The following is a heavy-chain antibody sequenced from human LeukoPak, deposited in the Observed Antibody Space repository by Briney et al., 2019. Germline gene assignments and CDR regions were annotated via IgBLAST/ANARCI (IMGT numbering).Heavy chain of an antibody. Sequence: GGSLRLSCAASGFTFSSYAMSWVRQAPGKGLEWVSTIGGSGASTYYADSVKGRFTISRDNSKNTLYLQMNSLRVEDTAVYYCARKAGYYYGSGDYWGQGTLVTVSS. CDR1: GFTFSSYA. V-gene: IGHV3-23*01. CDR3: ARKAGYYYGSGDY. J-gene: IGHJ4*02. CDR2: IGGSGAST. D-gene: IGHD3-10*01.